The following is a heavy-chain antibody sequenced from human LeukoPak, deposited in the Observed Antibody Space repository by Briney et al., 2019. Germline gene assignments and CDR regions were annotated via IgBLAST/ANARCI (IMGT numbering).Heavy chain of an antibody. CDR1: GGSISSSNW. J-gene: IGHJ4*02. Sequence: SETLSLTCAVSGGSISSSNWWSWVRQPPGKGLEWIGEIYHSGSTNYNPSLKSRVTISVDKSKNQFSLKLSSVTAADTAVYYCARNMVRGAFGFDYWGQGALVTVSS. V-gene: IGHV4-4*02. CDR3: ARNMVRGAFGFDY. CDR2: IYHSGST. D-gene: IGHD3-10*01.